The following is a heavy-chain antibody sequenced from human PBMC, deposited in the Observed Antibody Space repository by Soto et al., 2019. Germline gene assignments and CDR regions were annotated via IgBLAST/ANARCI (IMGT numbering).Heavy chain of an antibody. CDR3: ATGRYSGSSYYDGLDV. Sequence: QVQLVQSGAEVKKPGASVKVSCKASGDAFTTYSFHWVRQAPGHGLEWMGWIQAASGSTESSQTFQGRLTNTRDTSASTVYMELSSLRPEDTAVYYCATGRYSGSSYYDGLDVWGQGTTVTVSS. CDR1: GDAFTTYS. D-gene: IGHD1-26*01. V-gene: IGHV1-3*01. J-gene: IGHJ6*02. CDR2: IQAASGST.